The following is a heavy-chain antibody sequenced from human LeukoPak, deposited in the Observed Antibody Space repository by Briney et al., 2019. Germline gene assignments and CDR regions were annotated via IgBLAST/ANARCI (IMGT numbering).Heavy chain of an antibody. CDR3: ARDRRIAAADAFDI. V-gene: IGHV3-30-3*01. CDR1: GFTFSSYA. D-gene: IGHD6-13*01. Sequence: PGGSLRLSCAASGFTFSSYAMHWVRQAPGKGLEWVAVTSYDGSNKYYADSVKGRFTISRDNSKNTLYLQMNSLRAEDTAVYYCARDRRIAAADAFDIWGQGTMVTVSS. J-gene: IGHJ3*02. CDR2: TSYDGSNK.